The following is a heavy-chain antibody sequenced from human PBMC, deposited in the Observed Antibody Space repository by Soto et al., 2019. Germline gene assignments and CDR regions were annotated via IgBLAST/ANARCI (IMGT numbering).Heavy chain of an antibody. J-gene: IGHJ4*02. CDR1: GYSFTSYW. Sequence: GESLKISCKGSGYSFTSYWIGWVRQMPGKGLEWMGIIYPGDSDTRYSPSSQGQVTISADKSISTAYLQWSSLKASDTAVYYCARGRGYSYGLSDLDYWGQGTLVTVSS. CDR3: ARGRGYSYGLSDLDY. V-gene: IGHV5-51*01. CDR2: IYPGDSDT. D-gene: IGHD5-18*01.